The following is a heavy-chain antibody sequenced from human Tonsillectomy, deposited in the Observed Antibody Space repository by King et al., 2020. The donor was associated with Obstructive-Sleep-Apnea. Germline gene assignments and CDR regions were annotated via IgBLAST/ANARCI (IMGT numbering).Heavy chain of an antibody. V-gene: IGHV4-31*03. Sequence: QLQESGPGLVKPSQTLSLMCTVSGGSISSGDSYWNWIRQHPGKGLEWIGYIYYTGSTYYNPSLKSRATISLDTSKNQFSLKLSSVTAADTAVYYCARGRTVTLDYWGQGTLVSVSS. D-gene: IGHD4-17*01. CDR3: ARGRTVTLDY. J-gene: IGHJ4*02. CDR1: GGSISSGDSY. CDR2: IYYTGST.